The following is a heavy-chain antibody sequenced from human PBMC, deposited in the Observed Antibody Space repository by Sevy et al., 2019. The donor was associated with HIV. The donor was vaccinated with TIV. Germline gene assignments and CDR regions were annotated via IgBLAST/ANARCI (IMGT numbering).Heavy chain of an antibody. CDR1: GFTFSNYA. CDR2: MSGSGAST. V-gene: IGHV3-23*01. Sequence: GGSLRLYCAASGFTFSNYAMSWVRQAPGKGLACVSCMSGSGASTYYADSVKGRFTISRDNSKNTLFLQMNSLRAEDTAVYYCAKDFPYYYDTSGYDRLDYWGQGTLVTVSS. D-gene: IGHD3-22*01. CDR3: AKDFPYYYDTSGYDRLDY. J-gene: IGHJ4*02.